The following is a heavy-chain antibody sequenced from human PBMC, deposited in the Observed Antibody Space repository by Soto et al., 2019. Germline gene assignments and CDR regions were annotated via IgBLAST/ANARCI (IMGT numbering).Heavy chain of an antibody. D-gene: IGHD7-27*01. Sequence: QVQLQQWGAGLLKPSETLSLTCAVYGGSFSGYYWSWIRQPPGKGLEWIGEINHSGSTNYNPSLKSRVPIAADTSKNQFSLKLSSVTAADTAVYYCARGWGRIFDYWGQGTLVTVSS. J-gene: IGHJ4*02. CDR1: GGSFSGYY. CDR3: ARGWGRIFDY. CDR2: INHSGST. V-gene: IGHV4-34*01.